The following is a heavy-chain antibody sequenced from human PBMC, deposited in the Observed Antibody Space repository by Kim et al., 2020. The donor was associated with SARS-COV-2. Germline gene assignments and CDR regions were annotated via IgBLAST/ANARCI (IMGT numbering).Heavy chain of an antibody. CDR2: IRSKAYGGTT. D-gene: IGHD3-22*01. V-gene: IGHV3-49*03. CDR1: GFTFGDYA. CDR3: TRADYYDSSGYYYRSYYYGMDV. Sequence: GGSLRLSCTASGFTFGDYAMSWFRQAPGKGLEWVGFIRSKAYGGTTEYAASVKGRFTISRDDSKSIAYLQMNSLKTEDTAVYYCTRADYYDSSGYYYRSYYYGMDVWGQGTTVTVSS. J-gene: IGHJ6*02.